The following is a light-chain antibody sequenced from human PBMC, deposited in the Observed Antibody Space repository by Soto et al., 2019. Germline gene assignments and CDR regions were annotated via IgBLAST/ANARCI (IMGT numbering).Light chain of an antibody. Sequence: EIVLTQSPGTLSLYPGESATVSCRASQSVGSSLAWYHHKPGQAPRLLIYGLSGRATGIPDRFSGSGSGTDFTLTISRLEPEDFAVYYCQQYDTLPRTFGQGTKVEF. CDR2: GLS. V-gene: IGKV3-20*01. CDR1: QSVGSS. J-gene: IGKJ1*01. CDR3: QQYDTLPRT.